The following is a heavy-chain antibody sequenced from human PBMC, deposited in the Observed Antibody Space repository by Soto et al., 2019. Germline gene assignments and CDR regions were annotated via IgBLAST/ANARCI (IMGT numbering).Heavy chain of an antibody. CDR2: INHSGST. Sequence: QVQLQQWGAGLLKPSETLSLTCAVYGGSFSGYYWSWIRQPPGKGLEWIGEINHSGSTNYNPSLKSRVTISVDTSKNQFSLKLGSVTAADTAVYYCARLYDYIWGSYRYTSFDYWGQGTLVTVSS. J-gene: IGHJ4*02. V-gene: IGHV4-34*01. D-gene: IGHD3-16*02. CDR3: ARLYDYIWGSYRYTSFDY. CDR1: GGSFSGYY.